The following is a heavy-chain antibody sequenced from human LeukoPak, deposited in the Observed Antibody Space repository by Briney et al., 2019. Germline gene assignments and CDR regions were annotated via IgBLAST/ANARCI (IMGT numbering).Heavy chain of an antibody. CDR2: IYHSGST. D-gene: IGHD2-2*01. CDR3: ARRGRIVPAAWFDP. J-gene: IGHJ5*02. V-gene: IGHV4-4*02. Sequence: SETLSLTCAVSGGSISSSNWWSWVRQPPGKGLEWIGEIYHSGSTNYNPSLKSRVTISVDKSKNQFSLKLSSVTAADTAVYYCARRGRIVPAAWFDPWGQGTLVTVSS. CDR1: GGSISSSNW.